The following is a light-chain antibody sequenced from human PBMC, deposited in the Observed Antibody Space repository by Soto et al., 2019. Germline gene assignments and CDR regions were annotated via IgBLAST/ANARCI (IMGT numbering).Light chain of an antibody. CDR2: GAS. CDR1: QSISSY. V-gene: IGKV1-39*01. Sequence: DIQMTQSPSSLSASVVDRVTITCRASQSISSYLNWYQQKPGKAPKLLIYGASSLQSGVPSRFSGSGSGTDFTLTISSLQPEDFATYYCQQSYSTPRTFGQGTKVEIK. J-gene: IGKJ1*01. CDR3: QQSYSTPRT.